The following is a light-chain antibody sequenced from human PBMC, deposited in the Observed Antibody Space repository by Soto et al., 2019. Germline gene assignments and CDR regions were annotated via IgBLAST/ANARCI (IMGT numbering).Light chain of an antibody. V-gene: IGKV3-20*01. CDR2: GAS. CDR1: QSVISDY. CDR3: QQYGSSVFT. Sequence: ETVLTQSPGTLSLSPGETATLSCRASQSVISDYLAWYQQKPDQAPRLVIYGASGRAAGIPDRFNGSGSGTDFTLTISRLEPEDFAMYYCQQYGSSVFTFGQGTKLVIK. J-gene: IGKJ2*01.